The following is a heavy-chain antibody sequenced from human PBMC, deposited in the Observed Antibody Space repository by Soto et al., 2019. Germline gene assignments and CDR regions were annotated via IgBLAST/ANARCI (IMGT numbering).Heavy chain of an antibody. CDR2: INVHASRT. D-gene: IGHD2-8*01. V-gene: IGHV3-74*01. CDR3: GSDFNINGFGYWGLDY. Sequence: PGGSLSLSCKASGGTFSSYYIHWVRQAPGKGLVWVSGINVHASRTTYAPSVKGRFTISIDNTKNTLYLQMNSLTADDTAVYYCGSDFNINGFGYWGLDYGVHRVMVTVS. CDR1: GGTFSSYY. J-gene: IGHJ4*01.